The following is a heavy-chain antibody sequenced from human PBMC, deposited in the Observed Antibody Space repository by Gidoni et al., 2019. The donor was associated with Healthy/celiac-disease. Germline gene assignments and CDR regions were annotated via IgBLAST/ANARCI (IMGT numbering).Heavy chain of an antibody. CDR3: ARARGSYSYGYESFRFDP. CDR1: GYTFTSYY. Sequence: QVQLVQSGAEVTTPGASVKVSCKASGYTFTSYYINWVRQATGQGLEWMGWMNPNSGNTGYAQKFQGRVTMTRNTSISTAYMELSSLRSEDTAVYYCARARGSYSYGYESFRFDPWGQGTLVTVSS. J-gene: IGHJ5*02. V-gene: IGHV1-8*01. CDR2: MNPNSGNT. D-gene: IGHD5-18*01.